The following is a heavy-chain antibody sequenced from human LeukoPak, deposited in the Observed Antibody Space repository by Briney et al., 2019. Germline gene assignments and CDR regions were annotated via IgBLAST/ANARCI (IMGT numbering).Heavy chain of an antibody. J-gene: IGHJ4*02. CDR1: GGSISSGGYY. D-gene: IGHD2-2*01. V-gene: IGHV4-31*03. Sequence: SETLSLTCTVSGGSISSGGYYWSWIRQHPGKGLEWIGYIYYSGSTYYNPSLKSRVTISVDTSKNQFSLKLSSVTAADTAVYYCARDIYCSSTSCYAGWDYWGQGTLVTVSS. CDR3: ARDIYCSSTSCYAGWDY. CDR2: IYYSGST.